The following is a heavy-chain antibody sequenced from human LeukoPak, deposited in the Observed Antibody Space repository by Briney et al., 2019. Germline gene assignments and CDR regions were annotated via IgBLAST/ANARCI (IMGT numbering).Heavy chain of an antibody. V-gene: IGHV3-74*01. CDR3: SGDGGLHAFDI. D-gene: IGHD3/OR15-3a*01. Sequence: PGGSLRLSCAASGFTFSSYWMHWVRQTPGKGLVWVSRVNSDGSSTSYADPVKGRFTISRDNAKNTLYLQMNSLRAEDTAVYYCSGDGGLHAFDIWGQGTMVTVSS. J-gene: IGHJ3*02. CDR1: GFTFSSYW. CDR2: VNSDGSST.